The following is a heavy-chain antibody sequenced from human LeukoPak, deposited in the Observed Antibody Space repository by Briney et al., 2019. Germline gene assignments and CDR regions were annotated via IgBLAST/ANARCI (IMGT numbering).Heavy chain of an antibody. CDR3: AREDTAMVRTAFDI. CDR2: IYYSGST. Sequence: KPSETLSLTCTVSGGPINSYYWSWIRQPPGKGLEWIGYIYYSGSTNYNPSLKSRVTISVDTSKNQFSPKLSSVTAADTAVYFCAREDTAMVRTAFDIWGQGTMVTVSS. D-gene: IGHD5-18*01. CDR1: GGPINSYY. V-gene: IGHV4-59*01. J-gene: IGHJ3*02.